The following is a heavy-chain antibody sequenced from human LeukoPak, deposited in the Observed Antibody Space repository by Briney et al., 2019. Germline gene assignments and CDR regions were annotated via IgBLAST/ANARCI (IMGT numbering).Heavy chain of an antibody. V-gene: IGHV3-30*04. CDR3: ARERWGDAFDI. CDR2: IAYDGSNK. Sequence: PGRSLRLSCGGTGFTFRSYDMHWVRQAPGKGLEWVAGIAYDGSNKDHADAVKGRFTISRDNSKNSLYLQMNSLRTEDTAVYYCARERWGDAFDIWGQGTLVTVSS. D-gene: IGHD3-16*01. J-gene: IGHJ3*02. CDR1: GFTFRSYD.